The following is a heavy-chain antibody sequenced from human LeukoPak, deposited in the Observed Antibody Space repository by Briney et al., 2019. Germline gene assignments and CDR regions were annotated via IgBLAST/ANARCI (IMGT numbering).Heavy chain of an antibody. J-gene: IGHJ4*02. Sequence: SETLSLTCTVSGGSISSYYWSWIRQPPGKGLEWIGYIYYSGSTNYNPSLKSRVTISIDTSKNQFSLKLSSVTAADTAVYYCARRARYSGFLIDYWGQGTLVTVSS. V-gene: IGHV4-59*08. CDR1: GGSISSYY. D-gene: IGHD1-26*01. CDR2: IYYSGST. CDR3: ARRARYSGFLIDY.